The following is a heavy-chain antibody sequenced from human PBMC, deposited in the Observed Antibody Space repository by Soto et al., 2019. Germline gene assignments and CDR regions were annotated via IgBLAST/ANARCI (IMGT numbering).Heavy chain of an antibody. J-gene: IGHJ5*02. CDR3: ARGQHFGITMIVVVINRNWLDP. Sequence: ASVKVSCKASGYTFTSYDINWVRHATGQGLEWMGWMNPNSGNTGYAQKFQGRVTMTRNTSISTAYMELSSLRSEDTAVYYCARGQHFGITMIVVVINRNWLDPWGEGTLVTVCS. V-gene: IGHV1-8*01. D-gene: IGHD3-22*01. CDR1: GYTFTSYD. CDR2: MNPNSGNT.